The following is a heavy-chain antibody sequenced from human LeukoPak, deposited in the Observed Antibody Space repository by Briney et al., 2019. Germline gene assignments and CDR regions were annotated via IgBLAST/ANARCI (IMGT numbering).Heavy chain of an antibody. CDR1: GYTFTGYY. J-gene: IGHJ3*02. D-gene: IGHD3-16*01. V-gene: IGHV1-2*02. CDR2: INPNSGGT. Sequence: ASVKVSCKASGYTFTGYYMHWVRQAPGQGLEWMGWINPNSGGTNYAQKFQGRVTMTRDTSISTVYMELSRLRSDDTAVYYCATDPKRGGSNAFDIWGQGAMVTVSS. CDR3: ATDPKRGGSNAFDI.